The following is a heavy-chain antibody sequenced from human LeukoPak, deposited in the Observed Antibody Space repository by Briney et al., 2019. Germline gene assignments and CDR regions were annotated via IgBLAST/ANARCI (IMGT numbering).Heavy chain of an antibody. D-gene: IGHD3-9*01. CDR3: ARGQDVLRYFDWLARRYNWFDP. Sequence: SETLSLTCAVYGGSFSGYYWSWIRQPPGKGLEWIGEINHSGSTNYNPSLKSRVTISVDTSKNQFSLKLSSVTAADTAVYYCARGQDVLRYFDWLARRYNWFDPWGQGTLVTVSS. J-gene: IGHJ5*02. V-gene: IGHV4-34*01. CDR2: INHSGST. CDR1: GGSFSGYY.